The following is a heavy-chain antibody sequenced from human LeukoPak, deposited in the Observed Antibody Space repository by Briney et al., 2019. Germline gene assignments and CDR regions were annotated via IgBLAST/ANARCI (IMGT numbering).Heavy chain of an antibody. V-gene: IGHV1-46*01. CDR2: INPTGGST. J-gene: IGHJ4*02. CDR1: GYIFTSYY. D-gene: IGHD3-22*01. CDR3: ARAGYDSSGYYSY. Sequence: ASVKVSCKASGYIFTSYYMHWLRQAPGQGLEWVGLINPTGGSTTYAQNFQGRVTITRDTSTTTGYMEVSSLRSEDTAVYYCARAGYDSSGYYSYWGQGTLVTVS.